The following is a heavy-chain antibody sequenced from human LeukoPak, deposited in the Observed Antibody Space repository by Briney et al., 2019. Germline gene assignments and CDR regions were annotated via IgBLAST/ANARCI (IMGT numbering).Heavy chain of an antibody. V-gene: IGHV3-30*02. D-gene: IGHD3-10*01. CDR1: GFTFSSYG. J-gene: IGHJ4*02. CDR2: IRYDGSNK. Sequence: LPGGSLRPSRAAPGFTFSSYGMHWVRQAPGKGLEWVAFIRYDGSNKYYADSVKGRFTISRDNSKNTLYLQMNSLRAEDTAVYYCAKDLRATKYCYGSGLPFDYWGQGTLVTVSS. CDR3: AKDLRATKYCYGSGLPFDY.